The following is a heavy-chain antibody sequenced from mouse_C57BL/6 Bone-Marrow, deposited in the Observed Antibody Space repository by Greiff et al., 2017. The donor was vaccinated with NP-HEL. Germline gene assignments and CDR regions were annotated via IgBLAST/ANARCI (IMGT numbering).Heavy chain of an antibody. CDR3: TLDGNYRYFDV. D-gene: IGHD2-1*01. J-gene: IGHJ1*03. CDR1: GFNIKDYY. Sequence: EVQLQQSGAELVRPGASVKLSCTASGFNIKDYYLHWVKQRPEQGLEWIGRIDPEDGDTEYAPKFQGKATMTADTSSNTADLQLSSLTSEDTAVYYCTLDGNYRYFDVWGTGTTVTVSS. V-gene: IGHV14-1*01. CDR2: IDPEDGDT.